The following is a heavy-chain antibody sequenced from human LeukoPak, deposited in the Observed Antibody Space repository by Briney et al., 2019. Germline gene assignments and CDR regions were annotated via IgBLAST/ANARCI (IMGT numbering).Heavy chain of an antibody. V-gene: IGHV4-39*01. CDR1: GGSISSSSYY. D-gene: IGHD4-23*01. CDR2: IYYSGST. CDR3: ARHDHGGVNRFDP. J-gene: IGHJ5*02. Sequence: PSETLSLTCTVSGGSISSSSYYWGWIRQPPGKGLEWIGSIYYSGSTYYNPSLKSRVTISVDTSKNQFSLKLSSVTAADMAVYYCARHDHGGVNRFDPWGQGTLVTVSS.